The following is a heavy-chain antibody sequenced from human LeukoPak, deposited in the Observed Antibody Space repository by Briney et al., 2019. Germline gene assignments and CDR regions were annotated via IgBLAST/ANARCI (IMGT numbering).Heavy chain of an antibody. V-gene: IGHV1-2*02. J-gene: IGHJ4*02. CDR2: INSNSGRT. Sequence: ASVKVSCKASGYTLTGYYMHWLGQAAGQGLEWMGCINSNSGRTNKAQKFQGRVTMTRDTSISTAYMELSRLRSDDTAVYYCARDQSCSGGSCYGYWGQGTLVTVSS. D-gene: IGHD2-15*01. CDR1: GYTLTGYY. CDR3: ARDQSCSGGSCYGY.